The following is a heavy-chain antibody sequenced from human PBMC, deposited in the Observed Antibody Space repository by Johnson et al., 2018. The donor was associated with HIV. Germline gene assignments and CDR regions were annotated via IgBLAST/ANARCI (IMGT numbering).Heavy chain of an antibody. V-gene: IGHV3-15*01. D-gene: IGHD6-6*01. CDR3: SSDAFDI. J-gene: IGHJ3*02. CDR2: IKSKPDGGTT. CDR1: GFTFDDYG. Sequence: EVQLVESGGGLVKPGGSLRLSCAASGFTFDDYGMSWVRQVPGKGLEWVGRIKSKPDGGTTDYAAPVKGRFSISRDDSKNTLYVQMNSLKIEDTAVYLCSSDAFDIWGQGTMVTVSS.